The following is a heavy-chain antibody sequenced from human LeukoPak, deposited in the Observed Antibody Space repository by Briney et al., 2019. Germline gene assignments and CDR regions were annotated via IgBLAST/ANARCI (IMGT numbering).Heavy chain of an antibody. CDR2: ISSNGRRT. V-gene: IGHV3-64*01. CDR1: EFTFSSYS. Sequence: GGSLRLSCAASEFTFSSYSMHRVRQAPGKGLEFVSAISSNGRRTYYANSVKGRFTISRDISKNTLYLQMGSLRAEDMAVYYCARVDYGSGCDSWGQGTLVTVSS. J-gene: IGHJ4*02. CDR3: ARVDYGSGCDS. D-gene: IGHD6-19*01.